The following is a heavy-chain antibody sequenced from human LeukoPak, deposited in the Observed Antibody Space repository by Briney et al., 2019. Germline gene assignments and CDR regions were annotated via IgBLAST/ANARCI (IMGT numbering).Heavy chain of an antibody. V-gene: IGHV4-4*07. CDR2: IYTSGST. CDR3: ARNGDVMTFEY. D-gene: IGHD3-16*01. Sequence: SETLSLTCTASGGSISRYYWSWVRQPAGEGLEWIGRIYTSGSTNYNPSLKSRITMSVDTSKNQFSLKLSSVTAADTAVYYCARNGDVMTFEYWGQGTLVTVSS. CDR1: GGSISRYY. J-gene: IGHJ4*02.